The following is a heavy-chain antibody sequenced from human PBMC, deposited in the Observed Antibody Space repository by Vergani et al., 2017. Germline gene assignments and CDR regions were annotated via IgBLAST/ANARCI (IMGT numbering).Heavy chain of an antibody. CDR3: ASVYCSGGSCYSAGLDAFDI. Sequence: QVQLQESGPGLVKPSGTLSLTCAVSGGSISSSNWWSWVRQPPGKGLEWIGEIYHSGSTNYNPSLKSRVTISVDKSKNQFSLKLSSVTAADTAVYYCASVYCSGGSCYSAGLDAFDIWGQGTMVTVSS. V-gene: IGHV4-4*02. J-gene: IGHJ3*02. CDR1: GGSISSSNW. CDR2: IYHSGST. D-gene: IGHD2-15*01.